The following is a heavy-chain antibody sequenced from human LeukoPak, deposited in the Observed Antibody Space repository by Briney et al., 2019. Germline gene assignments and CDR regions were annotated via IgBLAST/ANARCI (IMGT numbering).Heavy chain of an antibody. J-gene: IGHJ6*02. CDR2: ISYDGSNK. D-gene: IGHD3-10*01. Sequence: PGGSLRLSCAASGFTFSSYAMHWVRQAPGKGLEGGAVISYDGSNKYYADSVKGRFTISRDNSKNTLYLQMNSLRAEDTAVYYCASRAPYYGPGSYHTNYYYGMDVWGQGTTVTVSS. CDR1: GFTFSSYA. V-gene: IGHV3-30*04. CDR3: ASRAPYYGPGSYHTNYYYGMDV.